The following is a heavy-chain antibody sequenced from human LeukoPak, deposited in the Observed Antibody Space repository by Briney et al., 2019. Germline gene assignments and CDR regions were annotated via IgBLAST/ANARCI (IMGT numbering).Heavy chain of an antibody. CDR3: ASDRLAVVDY. V-gene: IGHV3-48*03. CDR1: GFTFTGYE. CDR2: ISSSSGTI. Sequence: PGAPLKLSCTASGFTFTGYEMNWVRQAPGKGLEWVACISSSSGTINYAQTFKGRVTTSRDNSNSPPYMQMNSLRSEDTAVYYCASDRLAVVDYWRQGALVTVSS. J-gene: IGHJ4*02. D-gene: IGHD6-19*01.